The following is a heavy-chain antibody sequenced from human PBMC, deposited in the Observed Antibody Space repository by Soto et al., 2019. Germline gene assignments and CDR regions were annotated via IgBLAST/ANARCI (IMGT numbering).Heavy chain of an antibody. J-gene: IGHJ4*02. CDR3: ARDPLFEGLGEFPPPDY. CDR2: IWYDGSNK. D-gene: IGHD3-10*01. V-gene: IGHV3-33*01. Sequence: QVQLVESGGGVVQPGRSLRLSCAASGFTFSSYGMHWVRQAPGKGLEWVAVIWYDGSNKYYADSVKGRFTISRDNSKNTLYLQMTSVRAEDTAVYYCARDPLFEGLGEFPPPDYWGQGTLVTVSS. CDR1: GFTFSSYG.